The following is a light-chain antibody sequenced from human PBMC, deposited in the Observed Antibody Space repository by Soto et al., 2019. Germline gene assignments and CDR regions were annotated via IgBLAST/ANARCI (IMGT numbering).Light chain of an antibody. CDR1: QSVSSSY. CDR3: QQYGSSPGT. CDR2: GAS. Sequence: EIVLTQSPGTLSLSPGERATLSCRASQSVSSSYLAWYQQKPGQAPRLLIYGASSRATGIPDRFSGRGSGTDFTLTISRLETEDFAVYYCQQYGSSPGTFGGGTKVEIK. V-gene: IGKV3-20*01. J-gene: IGKJ4*01.